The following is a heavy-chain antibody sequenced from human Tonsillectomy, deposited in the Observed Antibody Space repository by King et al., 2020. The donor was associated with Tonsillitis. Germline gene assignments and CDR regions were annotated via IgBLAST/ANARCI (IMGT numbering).Heavy chain of an antibody. J-gene: IGHJ6*02. D-gene: IGHD3-9*01. CDR1: GFTFSSYA. Sequence: VQLVESGGGVVQPGRSLRLSCAASGFTFSSYAMHWVRQAPGKGLEWVAVISYDGSNKYYADSVKGRFTISRDNSKNTLYLQMNSLRAEDTAVYYCAGDLRRDLYGMDVWGQGTTVTVSS. CDR2: ISYDGSNK. V-gene: IGHV3-30-3*01. CDR3: AGDLRRDLYGMDV.